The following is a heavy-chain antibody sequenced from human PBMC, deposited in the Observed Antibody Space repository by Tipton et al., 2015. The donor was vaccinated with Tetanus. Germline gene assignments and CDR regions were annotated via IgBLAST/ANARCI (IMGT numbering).Heavy chain of an antibody. CDR2: ISGSGDRT. V-gene: IGHV3-23*01. D-gene: IGHD2/OR15-2a*01. CDR3: ARAFCNYNCHGGYFDY. J-gene: IGHJ4*02. CDR1: GFYFPVYA. Sequence: LRLSCAASGFYFPVYAVSWVRQVPGKGLEWVSSISGSGDRTYYSDSVEGRFTISRDNSANRLFLQMNSLKADDTAVYYCARAFCNYNCHGGYFDYWGQGTLVTVSS.